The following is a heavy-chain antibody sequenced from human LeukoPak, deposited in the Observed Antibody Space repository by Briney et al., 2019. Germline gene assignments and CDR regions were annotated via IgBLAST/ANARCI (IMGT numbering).Heavy chain of an antibody. Sequence: GSSVKVSCKASGGTFSSYAISWVRQAPGQGLEWMGGIIPIFGTANYAQMFQGRVTITADESTSTAYMELSSLRSEDTAVYYCARRSSYGDYYYGMDVWGQGTTVTVSS. J-gene: IGHJ6*02. D-gene: IGHD5-18*01. CDR1: GGTFSSYA. CDR3: ARRSSYGDYYYGMDV. CDR2: IIPIFGTA. V-gene: IGHV1-69*01.